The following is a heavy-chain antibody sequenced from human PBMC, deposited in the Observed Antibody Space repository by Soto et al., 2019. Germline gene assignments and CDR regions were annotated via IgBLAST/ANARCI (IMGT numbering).Heavy chain of an antibody. CDR3: AKGRGSGWAWYLDN. V-gene: IGHV3-23*01. J-gene: IGHJ4*02. Sequence: EMRLLEAGGGLKQPGGSLRLSCAASGFTFKESAMNWVRQAPGKGLEWVASISDTGASTWYAESVRGRLSISRDNSKNTLYLQMNSLRGEDTAVYYCAKGRGSGWAWYLDNWGQGTLVTLSS. D-gene: IGHD6-19*01. CDR2: ISDTGAST. CDR1: GFTFKESA.